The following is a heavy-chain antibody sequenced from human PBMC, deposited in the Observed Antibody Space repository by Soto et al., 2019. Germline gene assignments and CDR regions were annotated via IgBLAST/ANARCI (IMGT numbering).Heavy chain of an antibody. V-gene: IGHV4-30-4*01. CDR3: ARAQGPSTYYDFWSGSGGPYYGMDV. D-gene: IGHD3-3*01. CDR1: GGSISSGDYY. Sequence: LSLTCTVSGGSISSGDYYWSWIRQPPGKGLEWIGYIYYSGSTYYNPSLKSRVTISVDTSKNQFSLKLSSVTAADTAVYYCARAQGPSTYYDFWSGSGGPYYGMDVWGQGTTVTVSS. CDR2: IYYSGST. J-gene: IGHJ6*02.